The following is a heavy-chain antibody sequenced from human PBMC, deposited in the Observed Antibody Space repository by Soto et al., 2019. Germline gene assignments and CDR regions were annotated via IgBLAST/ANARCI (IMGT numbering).Heavy chain of an antibody. J-gene: IGHJ6*02. CDR2: INHTGSN. Sequence: QVQLQQWGAGLLKPSETLSLTCAVYGGSFSGYFWSWVRQPPGKGLEWIGEINHTGSNKYNPSLKSRATISLDTSKNQVSLKVYSVTAADTGVYYCARHISGYYYGMDVWGQGTTVTVS. V-gene: IGHV4-34*01. CDR3: ARHISGYYYGMDV. D-gene: IGHD3-3*02. CDR1: GGSFSGYF.